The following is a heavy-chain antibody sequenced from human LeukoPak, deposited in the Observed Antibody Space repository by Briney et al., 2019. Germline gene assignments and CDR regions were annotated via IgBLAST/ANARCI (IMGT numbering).Heavy chain of an antibody. D-gene: IGHD3-22*01. CDR3: ASQGGYYFNWFAP. CDR1: GGSISSSTYY. CDR2: IYYSGST. J-gene: IGHJ5*02. V-gene: IGHV4-39*07. Sequence: KASETLSLTCTVSGGSISSSTYYWGWVRQPPGKGLEWIGSIYYSGSTYNNRSLKSRVIISVDTSKNEFSLKLTSVTAADTAVYYCASQGGYYFNWFAPWGQGTLVTVTS.